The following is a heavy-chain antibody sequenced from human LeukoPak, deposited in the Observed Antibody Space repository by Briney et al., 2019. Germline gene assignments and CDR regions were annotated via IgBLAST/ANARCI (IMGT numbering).Heavy chain of an antibody. Sequence: ETLSLTCTVSGGSISSYYWSWIRQPPGKGLEWIGYIYYSGRTNYNPSLRSRVTISVDTSKTQFSLKLTSVTAADTAVYYCARREGVVTHFDYWGQGTLVTVSS. CDR2: IYYSGRT. CDR1: GGSISSYY. D-gene: IGHD2-15*01. V-gene: IGHV4-59*08. J-gene: IGHJ4*02. CDR3: ARREGVVTHFDY.